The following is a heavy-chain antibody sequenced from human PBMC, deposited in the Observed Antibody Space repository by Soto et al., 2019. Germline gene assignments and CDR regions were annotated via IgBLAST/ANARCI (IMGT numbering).Heavy chain of an antibody. Sequence: RASVKVSCKASGCTFSSYAISWVRQAPGQGLEWMGGIIPIFGTANYAQKFQGRVTITADESTSTAYMELSSLRSEDTAVYYCARGMVSSGWFLAYWGQGTLVTVSS. CDR2: IIPIFGTA. J-gene: IGHJ4*02. CDR3: ARGMVSSGWFLAY. CDR1: GCTFSSYA. D-gene: IGHD6-19*01. V-gene: IGHV1-69*13.